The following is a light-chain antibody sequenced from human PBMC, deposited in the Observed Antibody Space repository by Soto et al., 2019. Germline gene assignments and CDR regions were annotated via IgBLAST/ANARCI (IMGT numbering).Light chain of an antibody. CDR2: GAS. Sequence: EIVMTQSPATLSLSPGERATLSCRASQSLKTNLAWYQQKPGQAPRLLIYGASTRATGIPARFSGSGSGTEFTLTISSLQSEDFGVYYCQQYNYWPPLTFGGGTKVEIK. CDR3: QQYNYWPPLT. J-gene: IGKJ4*01. V-gene: IGKV3-15*01. CDR1: QSLKTN.